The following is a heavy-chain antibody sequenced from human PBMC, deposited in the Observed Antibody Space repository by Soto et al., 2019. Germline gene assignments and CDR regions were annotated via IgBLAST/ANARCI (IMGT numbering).Heavy chain of an antibody. V-gene: IGHV3-23*01. D-gene: IGHD3-3*01. J-gene: IGHJ4*02. CDR3: AKVEYRNRYYDFWSGYWNFDY. Sequence: VGSLRLSCAASGFTFSSYAMSWVRQAPGKGLEWVSAISGSGGSTYYADSVKGRFTISRDNSKNTLYLQMNSLRAEDTAVYYCAKVEYRNRYYDFWSGYWNFDYWGQGTLVTVS. CDR1: GFTFSSYA. CDR2: ISGSGGST.